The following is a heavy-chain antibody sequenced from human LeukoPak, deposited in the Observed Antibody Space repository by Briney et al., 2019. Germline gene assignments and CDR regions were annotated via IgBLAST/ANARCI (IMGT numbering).Heavy chain of an antibody. V-gene: IGHV3-30*02. Sequence: GGSLRLSCAASGLMFSTSGMHWVRQAPGKGLEWVAFIRYDGSEIYYADSLKGRFTISRDNSKNTLYMQMNSLRAEDTAVFYCARESGAAKIGQMLNYWDQGTLVTVSS. CDR2: IRYDGSEI. D-gene: IGHD3/OR15-3a*01. CDR1: GLMFSTSG. CDR3: ARESGAAKIGQMLNY. J-gene: IGHJ4*02.